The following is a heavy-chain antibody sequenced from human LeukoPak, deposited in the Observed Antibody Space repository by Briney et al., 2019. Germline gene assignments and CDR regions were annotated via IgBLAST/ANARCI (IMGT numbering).Heavy chain of an antibody. V-gene: IGHV1-8*01. CDR1: GYTFTSYD. Sequence: ASVKVSCKASGYTFTSYDINWVRQATGQGLEWMGWMNPSSGNTGYAQKFQGRVTMTRNTSISTAYMELSSLRSEDTAVYYCARGSGGYSGYDPYNWFDPWGQGTLVTVSS. D-gene: IGHD5-12*01. J-gene: IGHJ5*02. CDR3: ARGSGGYSGYDPYNWFDP. CDR2: MNPSSGNT.